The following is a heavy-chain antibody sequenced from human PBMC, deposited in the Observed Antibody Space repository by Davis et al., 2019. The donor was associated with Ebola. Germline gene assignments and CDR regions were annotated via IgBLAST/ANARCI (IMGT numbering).Heavy chain of an antibody. Sequence: ASVKVSCKASGYTFTSYYMHWVRQAPGQGLEWMGIINPSGGSTSYAQKFQGRVTMTRNPSISTAYMELSSLRIDDTAVYYCARGYGPKCRGGTCVNDSWGQGTLVTVSS. J-gene: IGHJ4*02. CDR3: ARGYGPKCRGGTCVNDS. CDR1: GYTFTSYY. CDR2: INPSGGST. D-gene: IGHD2-15*01. V-gene: IGHV1-46*01.